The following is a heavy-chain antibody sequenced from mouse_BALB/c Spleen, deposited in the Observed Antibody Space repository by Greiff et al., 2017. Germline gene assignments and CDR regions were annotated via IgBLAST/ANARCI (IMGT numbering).Heavy chain of an antibody. CDR2: ISYSGST. Sequence: VQLKQSGPGLVKPSQSLSLTCTVTGYSITSDYAWNWIRQFPGNKLEWMGYISYSGSTSYNPSLKSRISITRDTSKNQFFLQLNSVTNEDTATYYCARDYRYSFDYWGQGTTLTVSS. J-gene: IGHJ2*01. D-gene: IGHD2-14*01. V-gene: IGHV3-2*02. CDR1: GYSITSDYA. CDR3: ARDYRYSFDY.